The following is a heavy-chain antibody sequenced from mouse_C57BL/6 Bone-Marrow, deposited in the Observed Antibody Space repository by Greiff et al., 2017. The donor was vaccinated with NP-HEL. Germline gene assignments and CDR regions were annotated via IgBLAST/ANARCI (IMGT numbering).Heavy chain of an antibody. CDR3: ARQELYYDYDGYFDV. V-gene: IGHV5-15*01. CDR2: ISNLAYSI. J-gene: IGHJ1*03. CDR1: GFTFSDYG. Sequence: EVKLVESGGGLVQPGGSLKLSCAASGFTFSDYGMAWVRQAPRKGPEWVAFISNLAYSIYYADTVTGRFTISRENAKNTLYLEMSSLRSEDTAMYYCARQELYYDYDGYFDVWGTGTTVTVSS. D-gene: IGHD2-4*01.